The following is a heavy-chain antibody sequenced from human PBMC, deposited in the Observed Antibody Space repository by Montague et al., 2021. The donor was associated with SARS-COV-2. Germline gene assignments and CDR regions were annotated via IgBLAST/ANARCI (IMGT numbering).Heavy chain of an antibody. D-gene: IGHD2-15*01. Sequence: SLRLSCAASGFTFSNYWWHWVRQVPGKGLVWVSRINPDVSRTTYSDSFXVRFTISRDNAKNTVYLQMSGLRVEDTAVYYCAGAPHCGGGSCFSFDYYGLDVWGQGTTVSVSS. V-gene: IGHV3-74*03. CDR1: GFTFSNYW. J-gene: IGHJ6*02. CDR3: AGAPHCGGGSCFSFDYYGLDV. CDR2: INPDVSRT.